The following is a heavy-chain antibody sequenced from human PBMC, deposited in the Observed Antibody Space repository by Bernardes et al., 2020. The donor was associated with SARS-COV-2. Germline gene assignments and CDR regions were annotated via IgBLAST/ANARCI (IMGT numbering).Heavy chain of an antibody. V-gene: IGHV3-21*01. CDR2: ISSGSSYI. CDR3: ARDPDYDPIFFDY. J-gene: IGHJ4*02. CDR1: GFTFSAYS. D-gene: IGHD3-16*01. Sequence: GGSLRLSCAASGFTFSAYSMNWVRQAPGKGLEWVSYISSGSSYIYYTDSVKGRFTISRDDAKNSLYLHMSGLRVEDTAVYYCARDPDYDPIFFDYWRQGTLVTVSS.